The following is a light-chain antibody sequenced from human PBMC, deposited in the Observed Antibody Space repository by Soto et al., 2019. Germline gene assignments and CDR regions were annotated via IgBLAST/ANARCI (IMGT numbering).Light chain of an antibody. CDR2: SNN. CDR1: SSNIGRHG. Sequence: VLTQPPSASGTPGQRVTISCSGSSSNIGRHGVNWYQHLPGAAPKLLIYSNNQRPSGVPDRFSGSTSGTSVSLTISGLQSEDEADYYCATWDDSLNGVVFGGGTKLTVL. V-gene: IGLV1-44*01. J-gene: IGLJ2*01. CDR3: ATWDDSLNGVV.